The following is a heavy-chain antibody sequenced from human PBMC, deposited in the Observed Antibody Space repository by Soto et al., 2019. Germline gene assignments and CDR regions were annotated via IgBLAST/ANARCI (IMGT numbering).Heavy chain of an antibody. CDR3: ARDTPPTDY. J-gene: IGHJ4*02. V-gene: IGHV1-18*01. CDR2: ISAYNTNT. Sequence: QVQLVQSGAEVKKPGASVKVSCKTSGYTFTSYHISWVRQAPGKGLEGMGWISAYNTNTNYAQKFQGRVTMTTDTLTRTDYMQLRSLRSDDTAVYYCARDTPPTDYWGQGTLVTVSS. CDR1: GYTFTSYH.